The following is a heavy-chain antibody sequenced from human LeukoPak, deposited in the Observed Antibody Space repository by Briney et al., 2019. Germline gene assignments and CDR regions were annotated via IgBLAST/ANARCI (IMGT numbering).Heavy chain of an antibody. V-gene: IGHV1-18*01. J-gene: IGHJ5*02. CDR3: ARGRHMEPWFGELVGFDP. D-gene: IGHD3-10*01. CDR2: GNT. Sequence: GNTNYAQKLQGRVTMTTDTSTSTAYMELRSLRSDDTAVYYCARGRHMEPWFGELVGFDPWGQGTLVTVSS.